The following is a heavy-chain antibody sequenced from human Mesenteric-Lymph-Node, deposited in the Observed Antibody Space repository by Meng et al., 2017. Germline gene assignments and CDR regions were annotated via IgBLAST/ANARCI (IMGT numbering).Heavy chain of an antibody. Sequence: GESLSLSCITSGFTLSSYCMTWVRQAPGNGLEWVANIMQDGSEIHYVDSVKGRFTISRDNAKNSLYLQMNSLRAEDTAVYYCARGATRPLGYCSSGSCYTTGSWPSVYFDYWGQGTLVTVSS. J-gene: IGHJ4*02. CDR2: IMQDGSEI. D-gene: IGHD2-15*01. CDR1: GFTLSSYC. CDR3: ARGATRPLGYCSSGSCYTTGSWPSVYFDY. V-gene: IGHV3-7*03.